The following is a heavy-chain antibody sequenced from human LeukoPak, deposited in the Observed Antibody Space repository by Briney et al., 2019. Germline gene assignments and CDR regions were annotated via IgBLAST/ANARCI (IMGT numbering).Heavy chain of an antibody. J-gene: IGHJ4*02. CDR3: ARDPGGEWLLLGY. D-gene: IGHD3-3*01. CDR2: IIPIFGTA. Sequence: VASVKVSCKASGGTFSSYAISWVRQAPGQGLEWMGRIIPIFGTANYAQKFQGRVTITADESTSTAYMELSSLRSEDTAVYYCARDPGGEWLLLGYWGQGTLVTVSS. CDR1: GGTFSSYA. V-gene: IGHV1-69*13.